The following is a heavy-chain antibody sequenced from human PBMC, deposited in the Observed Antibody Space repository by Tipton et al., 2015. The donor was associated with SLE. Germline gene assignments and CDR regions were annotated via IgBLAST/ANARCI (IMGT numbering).Heavy chain of an antibody. D-gene: IGHD3-16*01. CDR3: ARVLSPYLDALDI. CDR1: GGSISSYY. Sequence: LRLSCTVSGGSISSYYWSWFRQPAGKGLEWIGRIYTSGSTNYNPSLKSRVTVSVDTSKNQFSLKLSSVTAADTAVYYCARVLSPYLDALDIWGQGTMVTVSS. J-gene: IGHJ3*02. V-gene: IGHV4-4*07. CDR2: IYTSGST.